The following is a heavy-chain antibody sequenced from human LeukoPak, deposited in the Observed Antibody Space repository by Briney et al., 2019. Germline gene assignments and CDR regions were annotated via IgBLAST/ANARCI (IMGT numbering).Heavy chain of an antibody. CDR2: IRGSGGSA. V-gene: IGHV3-23*01. J-gene: IGHJ6*03. CDR1: GFTFSSYG. Sequence: GGPLRLSCAASGFTFSSYGMKWARQAPGKGLEWVSSIRGSGGSADYADSVKGRFTISRDNSNNTLYLQMNSLRAEDTAVYYCAKSPARTSYHYMDVWGRGTSVTVSS. CDR3: AKSPARTSYHYMDV.